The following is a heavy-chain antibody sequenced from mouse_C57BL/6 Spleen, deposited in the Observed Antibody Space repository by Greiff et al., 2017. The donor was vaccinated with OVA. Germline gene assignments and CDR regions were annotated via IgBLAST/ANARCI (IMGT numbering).Heavy chain of an antibody. CDR1: GYTFTDYY. J-gene: IGHJ2*01. V-gene: IGHV1-26*01. Sequence: EVQLQQSGPELVKPGASVKISCKASGYTFTDYYMNWVKQSHGKSLEWIGDINPNNGGTSYNQKFKGKATLTVDKSSSTAYMELRSLTSEDSAVYYCAREGYYGSSLDYWGQGTTLTVSS. D-gene: IGHD1-1*01. CDR2: INPNNGGT. CDR3: AREGYYGSSLDY.